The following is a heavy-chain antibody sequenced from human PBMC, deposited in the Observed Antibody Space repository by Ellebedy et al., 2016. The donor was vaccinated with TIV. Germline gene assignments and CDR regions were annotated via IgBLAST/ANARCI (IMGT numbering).Heavy chain of an antibody. Sequence: MPSETLSLTCTVSGGSISSGDYYWSWIRQPPGKGLEWIGYIYYSGSTYYNPSLKSRVTISVDTSNNQFSLKLSSVTAADTAVYYCASGRAAGGGPPFDPWGQGTLVTVSS. D-gene: IGHD6-13*01. J-gene: IGHJ5*02. CDR2: IYYSGST. V-gene: IGHV4-30-4*01. CDR1: GGSISSGDYY. CDR3: ASGRAAGGGPPFDP.